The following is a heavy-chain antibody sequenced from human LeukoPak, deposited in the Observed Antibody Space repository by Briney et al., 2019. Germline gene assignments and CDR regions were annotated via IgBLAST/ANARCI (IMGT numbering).Heavy chain of an antibody. CDR2: IYTSGST. CDR1: GDSISSYY. Sequence: SETLSLTCTVSGDSISSYYWSWIRQPAGKGLEWIGRIYTSGSTNYNPSLKSRVTMSVDTSKNQFSLKLSSVTAADTAVYYCARVEDSSSWYGAFDIWGQGTMVTVSS. J-gene: IGHJ3*02. CDR3: ARVEDSSSWYGAFDI. V-gene: IGHV4-4*07. D-gene: IGHD6-13*01.